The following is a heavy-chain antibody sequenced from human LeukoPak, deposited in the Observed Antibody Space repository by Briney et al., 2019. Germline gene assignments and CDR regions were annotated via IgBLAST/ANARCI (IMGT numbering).Heavy chain of an antibody. J-gene: IGHJ3*02. Sequence: SVKVSCKASGGTFSSYAISWVRQAPGQGLEWMGGIIPIFGTANYAQKFQGRVTITADESTSTAYMELSSLRSEDTAVYYRARGGIAVASAFDIWGQGTMVTVSS. CDR1: GGTFSSYA. V-gene: IGHV1-69*01. CDR2: IIPIFGTA. D-gene: IGHD6-19*01. CDR3: ARGGIAVASAFDI.